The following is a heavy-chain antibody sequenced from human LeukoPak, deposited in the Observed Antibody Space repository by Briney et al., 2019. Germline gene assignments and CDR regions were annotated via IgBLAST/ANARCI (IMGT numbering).Heavy chain of an antibody. CDR3: ARDDILTGYTIDY. CDR1: GFTFSHYG. CDR2: IWHDGSHK. V-gene: IGHV3-33*01. J-gene: IGHJ4*02. D-gene: IGHD3-9*01. Sequence: GGSLRLSCAVSGFTFSHYGMHWVRQAPGEGLEWVAVIWHDGSHKYYADSVKDRFTISRDDSKNTLYLQMNSLRAEDTAVYYCARDDILTGYTIDYWGQGTLVTVSS.